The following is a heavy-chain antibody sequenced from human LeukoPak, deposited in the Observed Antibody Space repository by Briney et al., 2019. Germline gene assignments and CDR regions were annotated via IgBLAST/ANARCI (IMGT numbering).Heavy chain of an antibody. Sequence: ASVKVSCKASGYTFTNYGIDWVRQAPGQRPEWMGWFSTYNGDTKYAQKLKGRVTLTADTLTSTAYMELRTLISDDTATYYCAIGQGVITWGGADVYDVWGQGTTVIVSS. CDR2: FSTYNGDT. J-gene: IGHJ3*01. CDR1: GYTFTNYG. V-gene: IGHV1-18*01. D-gene: IGHD3-16*01. CDR3: AIGQGVITWGGADVYDV.